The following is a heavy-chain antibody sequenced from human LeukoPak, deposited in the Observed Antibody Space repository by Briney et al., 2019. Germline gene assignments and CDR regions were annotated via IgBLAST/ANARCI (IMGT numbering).Heavy chain of an antibody. Sequence: SQTLSLTRTVSGGSPSGDYWRSVPQPPGKGLEWSGDIYFSGSTNHNPSLTRRVTISVDTSKNQFSLKLSSMTAADTAVYYCERGQDISSYWGYYYMDVWGKGTTVTVSS. J-gene: IGHJ6*03. CDR2: IYFSGST. V-gene: IGHV4-59*01. CDR1: GGSPSGDY. CDR3: ERGQDISSYWGYYYMDV. D-gene: IGHD7-27*01.